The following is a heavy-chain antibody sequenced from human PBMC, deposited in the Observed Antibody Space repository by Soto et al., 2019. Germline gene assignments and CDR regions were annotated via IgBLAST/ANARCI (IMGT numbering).Heavy chain of an antibody. CDR1: GFAFTEHG. Sequence: ASVKVSCKASGFAFTEHGFSWVRQAPGQGLEWMGWITNDNGDTKHAQKFHGRVTMTTDTSTSTAYMELRSLRSDDTAVYYCGRGIKVVPFSPSTNYYYYIDVWGEGTSVTVSS. V-gene: IGHV1-18*01. CDR3: GRGIKVVPFSPSTNYYYYIDV. CDR2: ITNDNGDT. D-gene: IGHD2-15*01. J-gene: IGHJ6*03.